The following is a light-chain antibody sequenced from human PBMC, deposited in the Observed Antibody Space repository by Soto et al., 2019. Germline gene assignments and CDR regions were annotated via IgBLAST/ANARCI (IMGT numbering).Light chain of an antibody. Sequence: EIVLTQSPATLSLSPGERATLSCRASQSVSSYLAWYQQKPGQAPRLLIYDASNRATGIPARFSGSGSGTGFTLTLSSLEPEDFAVYYCQQRSNWPPITFGQGTRLEIK. CDR2: DAS. J-gene: IGKJ5*01. V-gene: IGKV3-11*01. CDR1: QSVSSY. CDR3: QQRSNWPPIT.